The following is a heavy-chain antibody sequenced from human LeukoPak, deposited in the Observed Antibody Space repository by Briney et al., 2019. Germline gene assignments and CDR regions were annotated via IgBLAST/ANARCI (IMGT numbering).Heavy chain of an antibody. CDR1: GYTFTSYG. D-gene: IGHD2-15*01. CDR3: ARDLTDIVVVVPAQPFDP. Sequence: ASVKVSCKASGYTFTSYGISWVRQAPGQGLEWMGWISAYNGNTNYAQKLQGRVTSTTDTSTSTAYMELRSLRSDDTAVYYCARDLTDIVVVVPAQPFDPWGQGTLVTVSS. V-gene: IGHV1-18*01. CDR2: ISAYNGNT. J-gene: IGHJ5*02.